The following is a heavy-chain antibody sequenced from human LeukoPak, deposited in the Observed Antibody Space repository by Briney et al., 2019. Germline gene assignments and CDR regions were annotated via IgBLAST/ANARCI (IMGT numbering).Heavy chain of an antibody. CDR2: INAGNGNT. CDR1: GYTFTSYA. J-gene: IGHJ4*02. Sequence: GASVKVSCKASGYTFTSYAMHWVRQAPGQRLEWMGWINAGNGNTKYSQKFQGRVTITRDTSASTAYMELSSLRSEDTAVYYCARVGRLWLRNTGFYYFDYWGQGTLVTVSS. CDR3: ARVGRLWLRNTGFYYFDY. D-gene: IGHD5-18*01. V-gene: IGHV1-3*01.